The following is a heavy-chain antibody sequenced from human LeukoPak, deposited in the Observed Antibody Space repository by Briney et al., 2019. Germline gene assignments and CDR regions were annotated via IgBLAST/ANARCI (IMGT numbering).Heavy chain of an antibody. D-gene: IGHD3-22*01. V-gene: IGHV3-23*01. CDR1: GFTFSRYT. CDR2: ISGSGGST. CDR3: ARNYDSSLIRWFDL. Sequence: GGSLRLSCTASGFTFSRYTMSWVRPAPGKGLEWVSSISGSGGSTYYTDSVKGRFTISRDNSKNTLYLQMNSLRAEDTAIYYCARNYDSSLIRWFDLWGQGTLVTVSS. J-gene: IGHJ5*02.